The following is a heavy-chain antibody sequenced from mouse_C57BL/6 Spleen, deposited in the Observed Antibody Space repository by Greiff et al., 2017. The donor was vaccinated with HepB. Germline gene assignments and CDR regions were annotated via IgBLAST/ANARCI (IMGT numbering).Heavy chain of an antibody. CDR2: IDPENGDT. V-gene: IGHV14-4*01. D-gene: IGHD2-1*01. CDR1: GFNIKDDY. CDR3: TTLYGNYVVAY. Sequence: EVQLQQSGAELVRPGASVKLSCTASGFNIKDDYMHWVKQRPEQGLEWIGWIDPENGDTEYASKFQGKATITADTSSNTAYLQLSSLTSEDTAVYYCTTLYGNYVVAYWGQGTLVTVSA. J-gene: IGHJ3*01.